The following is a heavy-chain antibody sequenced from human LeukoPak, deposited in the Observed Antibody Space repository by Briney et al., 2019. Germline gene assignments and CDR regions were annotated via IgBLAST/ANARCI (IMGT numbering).Heavy chain of an antibody. CDR3: ARQLYCSSTSCWGSAFDI. CDR1: GGSISSSSYY. J-gene: IGHJ3*02. D-gene: IGHD2-2*01. Sequence: SETLSLTCTVPGGSISSSSYYWGWIRQPPGKGLEWIGSIYYSGSTYYNPSLKSRVTISVDTSKNQFSLKLSSVTAADTAVYYCARQLYCSSTSCWGSAFDIWGQGTMVTVSS. V-gene: IGHV4-39*01. CDR2: IYYSGST.